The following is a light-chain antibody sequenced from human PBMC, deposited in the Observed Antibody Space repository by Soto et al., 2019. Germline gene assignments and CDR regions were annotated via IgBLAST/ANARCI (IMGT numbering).Light chain of an antibody. V-gene: IGKV3-20*01. CDR3: QQCGSSPHT. J-gene: IGKJ2*01. CDR2: GAS. CDR1: QYVSNTY. Sequence: EILLTQSPGTLSLSPGERATLSCRASQYVSNTYLAWYQQKPGQAPRLLIYGASSRATGIPDRFSGSGSGTDFTLTIGRLDPEDSAVYYCQQCGSSPHTFGQGTKLEIK.